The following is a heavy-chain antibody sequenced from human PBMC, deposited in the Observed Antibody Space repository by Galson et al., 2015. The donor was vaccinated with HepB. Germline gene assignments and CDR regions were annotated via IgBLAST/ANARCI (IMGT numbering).Heavy chain of an antibody. V-gene: IGHV1-8*01. CDR2: MNPNSGNT. D-gene: IGHD3-10*01. Sequence: SVKVSCKASGYTFTRYDINWVRQATGQGLEWMGWMNPNSGNTGYAQKFQGRVTMTRDTSISTAYMELSNLRSEDTAVYYCARGREGRSYYSYGRDVWGQGTTVTVSS. CDR3: ARGREGRSYYSYGRDV. J-gene: IGHJ6*02. CDR1: GYTFTRYD.